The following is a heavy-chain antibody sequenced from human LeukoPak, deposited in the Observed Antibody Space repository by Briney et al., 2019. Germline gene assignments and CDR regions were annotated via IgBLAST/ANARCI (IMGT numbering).Heavy chain of an antibody. V-gene: IGHV3-53*01. CDR2: IYSGGTT. D-gene: IGHD3-10*01. J-gene: IGHJ6*02. Sequence: GGSLRLSCAVSGFTVSIHYMSWVRQAPGKGLEWVSVIYSGGTTYYADSVKGRFTISRDNSKNTLFLQVNNLRGEDTAVYYCAKGSIWFEEKKSFYYGMDVWGQGTTVIVSS. CDR3: AKGSIWFEEKKSFYYGMDV. CDR1: GFTVSIHY.